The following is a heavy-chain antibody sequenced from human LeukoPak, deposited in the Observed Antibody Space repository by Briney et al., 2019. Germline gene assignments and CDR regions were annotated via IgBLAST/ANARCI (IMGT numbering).Heavy chain of an antibody. CDR3: ARRSPNNWGFDY. V-gene: IGHV4-4*02. Sequence: TSETLSLTCAVSGGSISSSNWWSWVRQSPGKGLEWIGEIYHSGSTNYNPSLKSRVTISVDKSKNQFSLKLSSVTAADTAVYYCARRSPNNWGFDYWGQGTLVTVSS. J-gene: IGHJ4*02. D-gene: IGHD7-27*01. CDR1: GGSISSSNW. CDR2: IYHSGST.